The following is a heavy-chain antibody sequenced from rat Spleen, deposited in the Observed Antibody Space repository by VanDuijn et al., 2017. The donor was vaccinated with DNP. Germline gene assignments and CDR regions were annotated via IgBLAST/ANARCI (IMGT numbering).Heavy chain of an antibody. J-gene: IGHJ2*01. CDR2: IGYDGSST. CDR1: GFTFSDYN. CDR3: TTEDDGSYYYVGY. Sequence: EVQLVESGGGLVQPGRSLKLSCAASGFTFSDYNMAWVRQAPKKGLEWVATIGYDGSSTYYRDSVKGRFTISRDNAKSSLYLQMDSLRSEDTATYYCTTEDDGSYYYVGYWGQGVMVTVSS. D-gene: IGHD1-12*02. V-gene: IGHV5-20*01.